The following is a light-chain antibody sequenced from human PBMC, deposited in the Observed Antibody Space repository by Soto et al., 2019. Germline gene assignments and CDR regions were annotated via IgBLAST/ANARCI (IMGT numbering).Light chain of an antibody. CDR1: QTISID. CDR2: ATS. CDR3: QQSHSTPT. Sequence: DIQMTQSPSSLSASVGDRVTITCRASQTISIDLNWYQQKPGKFPTLLISATSTLQSGVPSRFVGSGSGTDFTLTISSLQPEDFATYYCQQSHSTPTFGGGTKVEIK. V-gene: IGKV1-39*01. J-gene: IGKJ4*01.